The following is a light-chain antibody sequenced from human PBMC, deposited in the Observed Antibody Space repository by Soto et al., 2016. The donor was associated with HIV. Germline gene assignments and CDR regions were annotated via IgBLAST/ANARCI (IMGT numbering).Light chain of an antibody. CDR1: NIGSKS. CDR3: QVWDSSSDHVV. Sequence: SYELTQPPSVSVAPAKTATITCGGNNIGSKSVHWYQQKPGQAPVLVVSEDSDRPSGIPERFSGSNSGNTATLTISRVEAGDEADYYCQVWDSSSDHVVFGGGTKLTVL. CDR2: EDS. J-gene: IGLJ2*01. V-gene: IGLV3-21*03.